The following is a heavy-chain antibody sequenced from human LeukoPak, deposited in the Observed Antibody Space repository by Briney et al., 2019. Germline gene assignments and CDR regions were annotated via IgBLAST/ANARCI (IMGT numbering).Heavy chain of an antibody. Sequence: ASVKVSFKASGYTFTRYGISWVRQATGQGLECMGLISDYNGNTNYAHKLQGRVILTTHTSTRAADMEPKSQTADGAPGYDCPGDVGDYYFDYWGQGTLVTVSS. D-gene: IGHD1-26*01. CDR2: ISDYNGNT. CDR3: PGDVGDYYFDY. CDR1: GYTFTRYG. V-gene: IGHV1-18*04. J-gene: IGHJ4*02.